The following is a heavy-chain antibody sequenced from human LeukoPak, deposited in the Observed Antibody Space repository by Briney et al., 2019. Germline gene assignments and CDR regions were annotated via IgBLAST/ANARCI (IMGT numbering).Heavy chain of an antibody. CDR1: GGSISSYY. V-gene: IGHV4-4*09. D-gene: IGHD2-2*01. CDR2: IYTSGST. Sequence: SETLSLTCTVSGGSISSYYWSWIRQPPGKGLEWIGYIYTSGSTNYNPSLKSRVTISVDTSKNQFSLKLSSVTAADTAVYYCARGVCSSTSCYRGYYYYYMDVWGKGTTVTVSS. CDR3: ARGVCSSTSCYRGYYYYYMDV. J-gene: IGHJ6*03.